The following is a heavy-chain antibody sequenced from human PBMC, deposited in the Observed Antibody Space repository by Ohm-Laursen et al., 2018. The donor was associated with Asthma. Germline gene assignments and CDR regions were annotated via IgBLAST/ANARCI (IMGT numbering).Heavy chain of an antibody. V-gene: IGHV3-30*03. CDR1: GFTFSSYG. J-gene: IGHJ6*02. Sequence: SLRLSCAASGFTFSSYGMHWVRQAPGKGLEWVAVISYDGSNKYYAGSVKGRFTISRDNSKNTLYLQMNSLRAEDTAVYYCARAMATIAFYYYYYGMDVWGQGTTVTVSS. D-gene: IGHD5-12*01. CDR2: ISYDGSNK. CDR3: ARAMATIAFYYYYYGMDV.